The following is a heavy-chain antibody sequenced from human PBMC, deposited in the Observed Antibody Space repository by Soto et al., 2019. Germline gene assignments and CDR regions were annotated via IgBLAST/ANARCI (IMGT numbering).Heavy chain of an antibody. CDR1: GGTFSSYA. D-gene: IGHD5-18*01. J-gene: IGHJ6*02. CDR3: ARTSSGGLTPDTAMVTMGSSWYYYYYGMDV. V-gene: IGHV1-69*10. CDR2: IIPILGIA. Sequence: ASVKVSCKASGGTFSSYAISWVRQAPGQGLEWMGGIIPILGIANYAQKFQGRVTITADKSTSTAYMELSSLRSEDTAVYYCARTSSGGLTPDTAMVTMGSSWYYYYYGMDVWGQGTTVTVSS.